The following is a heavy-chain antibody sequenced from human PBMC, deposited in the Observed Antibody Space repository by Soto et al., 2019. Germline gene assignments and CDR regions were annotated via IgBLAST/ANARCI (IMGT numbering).Heavy chain of an antibody. CDR2: IIPIFGTA. Sequence: SVKVSCKASGGTFSSYAISWVRQAPGQGLEWMGGIIPIFGTANYAQKFQGRVTITADESTSTAYMELNSLRSEDTAVYYCARDRRGGEAFDIWGQGTMVTVSS. CDR3: ARDRRGGEAFDI. V-gene: IGHV1-69*13. J-gene: IGHJ3*02. CDR1: GGTFSSYA. D-gene: IGHD2-15*01.